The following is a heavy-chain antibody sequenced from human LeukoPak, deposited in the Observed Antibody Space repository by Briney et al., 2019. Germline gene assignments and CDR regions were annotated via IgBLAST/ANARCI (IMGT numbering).Heavy chain of an antibody. CDR1: GFTFSSYS. V-gene: IGHV3-33*08. CDR3: ARGSRELDY. J-gene: IGHJ4*02. D-gene: IGHD5-24*01. Sequence: GGSLRLSCAASGFTFSSYSMNWVRQAPGKGLEWVAGIGYDGSHESEAESVKGRFTISRDNSRNTVYLQMNSLRVDDTAVYYCARGSRELDYWGQGTLVIVSS. CDR2: IGYDGSHE.